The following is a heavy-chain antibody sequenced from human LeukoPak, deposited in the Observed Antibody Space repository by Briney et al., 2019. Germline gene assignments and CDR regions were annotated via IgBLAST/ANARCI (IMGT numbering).Heavy chain of an antibody. CDR3: ARADYYYDSSGYTYLFDY. D-gene: IGHD3-22*01. Sequence: SQTLSLTCTISGGSISYYYWGWIRQPPGKGLEWIGYIYYSGSTNYHPSLKSRVTISVDTSKNQFSLNLSSVTAADTAVYYCARADYYYDSSGYTYLFDYWGQGILVTVSS. J-gene: IGHJ4*02. V-gene: IGHV4-59*01. CDR2: IYYSGST. CDR1: GGSISYYY.